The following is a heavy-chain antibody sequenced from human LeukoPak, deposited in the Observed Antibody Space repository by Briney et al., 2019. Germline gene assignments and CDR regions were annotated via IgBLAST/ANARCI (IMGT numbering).Heavy chain of an antibody. J-gene: IGHJ4*02. CDR2: ISAYNGNT. CDR1: GYTFTSYG. V-gene: IGHV1-18*04. D-gene: IGHD1-26*01. CDR3: ARVSLWCGSYYYFDH. Sequence: ASVKVSCKASGYTFTSYGISWVRQAPGQGLEWMGWISAYNGNTNYAQKLQGRVTMTTDTSTSTAYVELRSLRSDDTAVYYCARVSLWCGSYYYFDHWGQGTLVTVSS.